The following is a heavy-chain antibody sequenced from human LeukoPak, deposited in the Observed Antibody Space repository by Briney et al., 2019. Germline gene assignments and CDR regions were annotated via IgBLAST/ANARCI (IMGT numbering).Heavy chain of an antibody. CDR1: GGSISSSSYY. J-gene: IGHJ3*02. V-gene: IGHV4-39*01. D-gene: IGHD3-3*01. CDR2: IYYSGST. CDR3: ARPITIFGVVIIRDAFDI. Sequence: PSETLSLTCTVSGGSISSSSYYWGWIRQPPGKGREWIGSIYYSGSTYYNPSLKSRVTISVDTSKNQFSLKLSSVTAADTAVYYCARPITIFGVVIIRDAFDIWGQGTMVTVSS.